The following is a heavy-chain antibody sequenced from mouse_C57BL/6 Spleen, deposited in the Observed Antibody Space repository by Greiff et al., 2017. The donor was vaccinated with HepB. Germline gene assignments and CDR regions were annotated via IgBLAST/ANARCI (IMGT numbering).Heavy chain of an antibody. CDR2: ISSGGDYI. V-gene: IGHV5-9-1*02. CDR1: GFTFSSYA. J-gene: IGHJ4*01. D-gene: IGHD1-1*01. CDR3: TRVNYGALYAMDY. Sequence: EVKVVESGEGLVKPGGSLKLSCAASGFTFSSYAMSWVRQTPEKRLEWVAYISSGGDYIYYADTVKGRFTISRDNARNTLYLQMSSLKSEDTAMYYCTRVNYGALYAMDYWGQGTSVTVSS.